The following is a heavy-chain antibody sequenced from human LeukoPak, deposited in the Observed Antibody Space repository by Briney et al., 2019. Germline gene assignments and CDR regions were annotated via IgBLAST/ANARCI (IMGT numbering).Heavy chain of an antibody. CDR1: GYTFTGYY. Sequence: ASVKVSCKASGYTFTGYYMHWVRQAPGQGLEWMGWINPNSGGTNYAQKFQGRVTMTRDTSISTAYMELSRLRSDDTAVYYCARDHDFGVVGDPDWFDPWGQGTLVTVSS. J-gene: IGHJ5*02. V-gene: IGHV1-2*02. CDR2: INPNSGGT. CDR3: ARDHDFGVVGDPDWFDP. D-gene: IGHD3-3*01.